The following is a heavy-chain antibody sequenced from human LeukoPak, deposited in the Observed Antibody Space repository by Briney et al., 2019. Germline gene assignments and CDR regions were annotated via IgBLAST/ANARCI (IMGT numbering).Heavy chain of an antibody. CDR1: GFTFSHYV. CDR2: ISSSGSTI. D-gene: IGHD3-9*01. CDR3: ARSVNRVYYDILTGGMDV. V-gene: IGHV3-11*04. J-gene: IGHJ6*03. Sequence: PGGSLRLSCEASGFTFSHYVMTWVRQAPGKGLEWVSYISSSGSTIYYADSVKGRFTISRDNAKNSLYLQMNSLRAEDTAVYYCARSVNRVYYDILTGGMDVWGKGTTVTVSS.